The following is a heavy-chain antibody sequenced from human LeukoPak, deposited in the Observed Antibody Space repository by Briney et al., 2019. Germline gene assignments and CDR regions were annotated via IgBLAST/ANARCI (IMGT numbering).Heavy chain of an antibody. CDR2: LYHSGDT. V-gene: IGHV4-38-2*01. CDR3: LAISSWYYFDY. CDR1: GYSISSGYY. J-gene: IGHJ4*02. Sequence: SETLSLTCAVSGYSISSGYYWGWIRQSPGKGLEWIGSLYHSGDTYYNPSLKSRVTISVDTSMNQFSLKLRSVTAADTAVYYCLAISSWYYFDYWGQGALVTVSS. D-gene: IGHD6-13*01.